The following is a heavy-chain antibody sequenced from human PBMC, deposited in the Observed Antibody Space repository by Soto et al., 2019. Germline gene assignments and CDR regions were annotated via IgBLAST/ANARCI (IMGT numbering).Heavy chain of an antibody. CDR3: ARSDCTGPYCVSWPVNYGVDV. Sequence: QVQLVESGGGVVQPGGSLRLSCTASGFTFNTYGMHWVRQAPGKGLEWVAIIWYDGSNKYHADSVKGRFTISRDNSKNTLYMQMNSLRVEDTAVYYWARSDCTGPYCVSWPVNYGVDVWGQGTTVTVPS. CDR2: IWYDGSNK. V-gene: IGHV3-33*01. CDR1: GFTFNTYG. J-gene: IGHJ6*02. D-gene: IGHD2-8*02.